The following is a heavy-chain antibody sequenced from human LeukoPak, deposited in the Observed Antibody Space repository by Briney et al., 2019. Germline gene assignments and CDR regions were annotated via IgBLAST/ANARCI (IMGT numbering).Heavy chain of an antibody. Sequence: GGSLRLSCSASGFTFNTYWMSWVRQAPGKGLQWVANVRPDGREQRYVDSVKGRFTISRDNAKNSLYLQMNSLRAEDTAVYYCARDSVVGYCSGGSCYGELDYWGQGTLVTVSS. J-gene: IGHJ4*02. CDR2: VRPDGREQ. CDR3: ARDSVVGYCSGGSCYGELDY. V-gene: IGHV3-7*01. CDR1: GFTFNTYW. D-gene: IGHD2-15*01.